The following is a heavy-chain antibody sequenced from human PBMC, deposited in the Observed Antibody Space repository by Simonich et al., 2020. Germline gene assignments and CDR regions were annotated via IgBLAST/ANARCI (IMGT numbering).Heavy chain of an antibody. CDR1: GYSISSGYY. D-gene: IGHD6-13*01. CDR3: ARVGYSNYYYYGMDV. Sequence: QVQLQESGPGLVKPSETLSLTCAVSGYSISSGYYWGWIRQPPGKGLEWIGSIYHSGRTCYNPSLKSRVTISVDTSKNQFSLKLSSVTAADTAVYYCARVGYSNYYYYGMDVWGQGTTVTVSS. J-gene: IGHJ6*02. CDR2: IYHSGRT. V-gene: IGHV4-38-2*01.